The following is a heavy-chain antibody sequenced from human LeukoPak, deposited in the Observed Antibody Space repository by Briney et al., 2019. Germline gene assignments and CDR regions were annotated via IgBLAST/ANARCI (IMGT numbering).Heavy chain of an antibody. CDR3: ARVAVANWFDP. CDR2: INPNSGGT. V-gene: IGHV1-2*06. CDR1: GYTFTSYY. J-gene: IGHJ5*02. Sequence: ASVKVSCKASGYTFTSYYMHWVRQAPGQGLEWMGRINPNSGGTNYAQKFQGRVTMTRDTSISTAYMELSRLRSDDTAVYYCARVAVANWFDPWGQGTLVTVSS. D-gene: IGHD2-15*01.